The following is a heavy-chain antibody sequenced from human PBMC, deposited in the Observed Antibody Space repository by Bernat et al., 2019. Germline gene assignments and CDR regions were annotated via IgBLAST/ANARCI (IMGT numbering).Heavy chain of an antibody. Sequence: QVQLVESGGGVVQPGRSLRLSCAASGFTFSSYGMHWVRQAPGKGLEWVAVISYDGSNKYYADFVKGRFTISRNNSKNTLYLQMNSLRAEDTAVYYCAKDFDYYDSSCPFAYWGQGTLVTVSS. V-gene: IGHV3-30*18. J-gene: IGHJ4*02. CDR2: ISYDGSNK. D-gene: IGHD3-22*01. CDR1: GFTFSSYG. CDR3: AKDFDYYDSSCPFAY.